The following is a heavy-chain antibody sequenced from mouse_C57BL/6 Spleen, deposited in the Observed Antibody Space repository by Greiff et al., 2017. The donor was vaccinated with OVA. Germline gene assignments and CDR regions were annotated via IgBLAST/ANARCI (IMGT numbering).Heavy chain of an antibody. CDR3: ARSAQAKRGYYFDY. D-gene: IGHD3-2*02. CDR2: IYPCNGVS. J-gene: IGHJ2*01. Sequence: VQLQQSGPELVKPGASVKISCKASGYSFTGYYMHWVKQSHGNILDWIGYIYPCNGVSSYNQKFKGKATLTVDKSSSTAYMELRSLTSEDSAVYYCARSAQAKRGYYFDYWGQGTTLTVSS. CDR1: GYSFTGYY. V-gene: IGHV1-31*01.